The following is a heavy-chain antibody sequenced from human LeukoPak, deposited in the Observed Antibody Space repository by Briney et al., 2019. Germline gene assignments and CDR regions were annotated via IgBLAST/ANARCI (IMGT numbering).Heavy chain of an antibody. CDR2: ITATCDTT. Sequence: PGGSLRLSCAASGFTFSNYAMTWVRQAPGKGLEWVSAITATCDTTYYVDSVKGRFTISRDNSKDTLYLQMNSLRAEDTALYYCAKRRSYSGYDIDYWGQGTLVTVSS. V-gene: IGHV3-23*01. D-gene: IGHD5-12*01. J-gene: IGHJ4*02. CDR3: AKRRSYSGYDIDY. CDR1: GFTFSNYA.